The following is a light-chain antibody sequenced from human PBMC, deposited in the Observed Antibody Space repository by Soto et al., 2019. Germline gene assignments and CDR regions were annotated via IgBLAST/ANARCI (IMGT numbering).Light chain of an antibody. CDR3: QQTYNTPVT. Sequence: IQMTQSPASLSSSVGDRVTLTCRASQSISGYLNWYLRKPGKAPKHLIYGASTLQSGVPSRSTGSGSETSFTLTISSLKPEDFGTYYCQQTYNTPVTFGPGTKVDIK. J-gene: IGKJ3*01. V-gene: IGKV1-39*01. CDR1: QSISGY. CDR2: GAS.